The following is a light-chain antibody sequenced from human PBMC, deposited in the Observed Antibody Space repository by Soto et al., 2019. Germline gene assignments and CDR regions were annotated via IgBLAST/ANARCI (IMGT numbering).Light chain of an antibody. J-gene: IGLJ1*01. CDR1: SSDVGGYNH. CDR2: DVS. CDR3: CSYAGTSAYV. Sequence: QSALTQPRSVSGSPGQSVTISCTGTSSDVGGYNHVSWYQQNPGEAPKVMIFDVSKRPSGVPDRFSGSKSDNTASLTISGLQAEDEADYYCCSYAGTSAYVFGAWSKVTVL. V-gene: IGLV2-11*01.